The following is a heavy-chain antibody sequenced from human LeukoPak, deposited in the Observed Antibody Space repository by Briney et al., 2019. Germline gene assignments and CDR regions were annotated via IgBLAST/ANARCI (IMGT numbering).Heavy chain of an antibody. V-gene: IGHV4-34*01. Sequence: SETLSLTCAVYGGSFSGYYWSWIRQPPGKGLEWIGEINQSGSTNYNPSLKSRVTISVDTSKNQFSLKLSSVTAADTAVYYCADGYCSGGSCYSSWGQGTLVTVSS. CDR1: GGSFSGYY. J-gene: IGHJ5*02. CDR3: ADGYCSGGSCYSS. D-gene: IGHD2-15*01. CDR2: INQSGST.